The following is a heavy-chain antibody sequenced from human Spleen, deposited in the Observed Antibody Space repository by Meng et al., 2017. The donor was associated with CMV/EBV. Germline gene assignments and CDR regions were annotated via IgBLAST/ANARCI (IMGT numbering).Heavy chain of an antibody. CDR1: GGSINNYY. CDR3: ARVGERHDPVTGYYRDFFDY. CDR2: IYYSGST. Sequence: GSLRLSCTVSGGSINNYYWSWIRQPPGKGLELIGYIYYSGSTNYSPSLKSRLSISIDTSKNQFSLKLKFVTAADTAVYYCARVGERHDPVTGYYRDFFDYWGQGTLVTVSS. J-gene: IGHJ4*02. D-gene: IGHD3-9*01. V-gene: IGHV4-59*01.